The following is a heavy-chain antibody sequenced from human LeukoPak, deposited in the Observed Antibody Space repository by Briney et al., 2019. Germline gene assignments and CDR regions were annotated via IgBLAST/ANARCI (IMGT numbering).Heavy chain of an antibody. CDR1: GGSISSSSYY. D-gene: IGHD6-13*01. CDR3: ARASSSSWYRGHNWFDP. Sequence: SETLSLTCTVSGGSISSSSYYWGWIRQPPGKGLEWIGSIYYSGSTYYNPSLKSRVTISVDTSKNQFSLKLSSVTAADTAVYYCARASSSSWYRGHNWFDPWGQGTLVTVSS. CDR2: IYYSGST. J-gene: IGHJ5*02. V-gene: IGHV4-39*07.